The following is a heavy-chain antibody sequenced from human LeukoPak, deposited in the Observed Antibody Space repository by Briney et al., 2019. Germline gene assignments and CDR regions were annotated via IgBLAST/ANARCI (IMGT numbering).Heavy chain of an antibody. V-gene: IGHV4-34*01. CDR1: GGSFSGYY. J-gene: IGHJ4*02. CDR2: INHSGST. Sequence: SETLSLTCAVYGGSFSGYYWSWIRQPPGKGLEWIGEINHSGSTNYNPSLKSRVTISVDTSKNRFSLKLSSVTAADTAVYYCARGLGYCSSTSCDDYWGQGTLVTVSS. D-gene: IGHD2-2*01. CDR3: ARGLGYCSSTSCDDY.